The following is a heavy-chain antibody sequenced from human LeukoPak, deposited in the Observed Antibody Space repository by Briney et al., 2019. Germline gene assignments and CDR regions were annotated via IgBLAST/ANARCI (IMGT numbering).Heavy chain of an antibody. CDR3: ARGCSSSCPYGMDV. D-gene: IGHD6-13*01. CDR1: GFTFSSYS. V-gene: IGHV3-21*01. Sequence: GGSLRLSCAASGFTFSSYSKNWVRQAPGKGLEWVSSISSSSSYIYYADSVKGRFTISRDNAKNSLYLQMNSLRAEDTAVYYCARGCSSSCPYGMDVWGQGTTVTVSS. CDR2: ISSSSSYI. J-gene: IGHJ6*02.